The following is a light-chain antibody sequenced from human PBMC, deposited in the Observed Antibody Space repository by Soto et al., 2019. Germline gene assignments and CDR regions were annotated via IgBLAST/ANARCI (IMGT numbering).Light chain of an antibody. CDR2: GAS. Sequence: ELVLTQAPGTLSLSPGERATLSCRASQSVSSSYLAWYQQKPSQAPRLLIYGASSRATGIPDRFSGSGSGTDFTLTISRPEPEDFAVYYCQQYGSSGTFGQGTKVDIK. V-gene: IGKV3-20*01. CDR1: QSVSSSY. J-gene: IGKJ1*01. CDR3: QQYGSSGT.